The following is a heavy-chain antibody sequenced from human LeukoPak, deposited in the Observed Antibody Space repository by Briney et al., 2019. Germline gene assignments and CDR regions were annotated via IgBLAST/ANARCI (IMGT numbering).Heavy chain of an antibody. J-gene: IGHJ4*02. V-gene: IGHV3-7*01. CDR2: IKQDGSEK. CDR1: GFTFGGYL. CDR3: ARDLRVGATPSIDY. D-gene: IGHD1-26*01. Sequence: PEGSLRLSCTGSGFTFGGYLMSWVRQAPGKGLEWVANIKQDGSEKYYVDSVKGRFTISRDNAKNSLYLQMNSLRAEDTAVYYCARDLRVGATPSIDYWGQGTLVTVSS.